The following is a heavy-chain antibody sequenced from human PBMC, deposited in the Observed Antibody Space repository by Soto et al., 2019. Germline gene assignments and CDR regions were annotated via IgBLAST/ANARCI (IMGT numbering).Heavy chain of an antibody. D-gene: IGHD1-26*01. V-gene: IGHV3-48*02. CDR1: GFTFSSYS. CDR2: ISSSSSTI. Sequence: GGSLRLSCAASGFTFSSYSMNWVRQAPGKGLEWVSYISSSSSTIYYADSEKGRFTISRDNAKNSLYLQMNSLRDEDTAVYYCARALRGGFRIVGAMGAFDIWGQGTMVTVSS. CDR3: ARALRGGFRIVGAMGAFDI. J-gene: IGHJ3*02.